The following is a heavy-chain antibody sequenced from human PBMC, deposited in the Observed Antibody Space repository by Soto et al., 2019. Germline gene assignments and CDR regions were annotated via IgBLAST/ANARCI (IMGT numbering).Heavy chain of an antibody. CDR3: ARDNVGATDY. V-gene: IGHV4-38-2*02. Sequence: SETLSLTCAVSGYSISSGYYWGWIRQPPGKGLEWIGSIYHSGSTYYNPSLKMRVTISVDTSKNQFSLKLSSVTAADTAVYYCARDNVGATDYWGQGTLVTVSS. CDR2: IYHSGST. D-gene: IGHD1-26*01. J-gene: IGHJ4*02. CDR1: GYSISSGYY.